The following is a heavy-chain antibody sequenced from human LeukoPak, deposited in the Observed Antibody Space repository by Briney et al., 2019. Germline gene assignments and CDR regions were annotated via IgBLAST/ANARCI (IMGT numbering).Heavy chain of an antibody. CDR1: GGSISSYY. J-gene: IGHJ4*02. Sequence: SETLSLTCTVSGGSISSYYWSWIRQPAGKGLEWIGRIYTSGSTNYNPSLKRRVTMSVDTSKNQFSLKLSSVTAADTAVYYCARQPSSGWYSQIDYWGQGTLVTVSS. D-gene: IGHD6-19*01. V-gene: IGHV4-4*07. CDR2: IYTSGST. CDR3: ARQPSSGWYSQIDY.